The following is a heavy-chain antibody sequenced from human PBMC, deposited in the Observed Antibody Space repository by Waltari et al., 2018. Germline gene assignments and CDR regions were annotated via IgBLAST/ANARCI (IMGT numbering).Heavy chain of an antibody. CDR2: ISYDGSNK. D-gene: IGHD3-22*01. J-gene: IGHJ4*02. V-gene: IGHV3-30-3*01. Sequence: QVQLVESGGGVVQPGRSLRLSCAAYGFTFSSYALPWVRQAPGKGLEWVAVISYDGSNKYYADSVKGRFTISRDNSKNTLYLQMNSLRAEDTAVYYCAREYYYDSSGSEGYWGQGTLVTVSS. CDR1: GFTFSSYA. CDR3: AREYYYDSSGSEGY.